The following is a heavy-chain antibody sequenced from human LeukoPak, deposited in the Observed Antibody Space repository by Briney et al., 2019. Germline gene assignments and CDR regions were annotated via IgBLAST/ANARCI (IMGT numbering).Heavy chain of an antibody. V-gene: IGHV1-46*01. CDR2: INPSGGST. Sequence: ASVKVSCKASGYTFTSYYMHWVRQAPGQGLEWMGIINPSGGSTSYAQKFQGRVTITADESTSTAYMELSSLRSEDTAVYYCARLASSTSPRSIYYYYMDVWGKGTTVTVSS. J-gene: IGHJ6*03. CDR1: GYTFTSYY. D-gene: IGHD2-2*01. CDR3: ARLASSTSPRSIYYYYMDV.